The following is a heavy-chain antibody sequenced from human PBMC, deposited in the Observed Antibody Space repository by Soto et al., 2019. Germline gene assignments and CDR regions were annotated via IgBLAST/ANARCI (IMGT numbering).Heavy chain of an antibody. V-gene: IGHV1-69*01. Sequence: QVQLVQSGAEVKKPGSSVTVSCKASGGTFSSYAVSWVRQAPGHGLEWMGGINPIFGTANYAQKFRGRVTITADESTSTAYMELSSLRSEDTAVYYCARDGVAEGAPQDWGQGTLVTVSS. CDR3: ARDGVAEGAPQD. CDR1: GGTFSSYA. D-gene: IGHD6-13*01. CDR2: INPIFGTA. J-gene: IGHJ4*02.